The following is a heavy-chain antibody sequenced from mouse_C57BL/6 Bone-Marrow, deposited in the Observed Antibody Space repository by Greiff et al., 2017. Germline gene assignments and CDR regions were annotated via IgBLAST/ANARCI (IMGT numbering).Heavy chain of an antibody. V-gene: IGHV2-9-1*01. CDR3: ARGAKGIYYAMDY. CDR1: GFSLTSYA. Sequence: VKLMESGPGLVAPSQSLSITCTVTGFSLTSYAISWVRQPPGKGLEWIGAIWTGGGTNYNSALKNRLSISKDNSNSQVFLKMNSLQTHDTARYYSARGAKGIYYAMDYWGQGTAVTVSS. CDR2: IWTGGGT. J-gene: IGHJ4*01.